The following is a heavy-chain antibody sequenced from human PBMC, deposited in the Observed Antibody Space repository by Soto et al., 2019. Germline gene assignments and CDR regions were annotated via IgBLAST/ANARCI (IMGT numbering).Heavy chain of an antibody. V-gene: IGHV5-10-1*01. J-gene: IGHJ5*02. D-gene: IGHD2-2*02. Sequence: PGESLKISCKGSVYSFTSYWISWVRQMPGKGLEWMGRIDPSDSYTNYSPSFQGHVTISADKSISTAYLQWSSLKASDTAMYYCARHPCSSTSCYTPVAWFDPWGQGTLVTVSS. CDR3: ARHPCSSTSCYTPVAWFDP. CDR1: VYSFTSYW. CDR2: IDPSDSYT.